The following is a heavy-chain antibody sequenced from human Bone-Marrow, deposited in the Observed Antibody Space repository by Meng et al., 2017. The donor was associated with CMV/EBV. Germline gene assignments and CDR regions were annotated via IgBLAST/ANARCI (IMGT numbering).Heavy chain of an antibody. D-gene: IGHD4-23*01. CDR2: ISSTNREVYIPTSGRTT. CDR3: ARDGTSSKKGIRFDY. CDR1: GFSFSDYY. J-gene: IGHJ4*02. V-gene: IGHV3-11*01. Sequence: GGSLRLSCAASGFSFSDYYMSWIRLAPGKGLEWLSYISSTNREVYIPTSGRTTYYADSVKGRITISRDDANNTLFLQMNSLTAEDTAVYYCARDGTSSKKGIRFDYWARERWSPSPQ.